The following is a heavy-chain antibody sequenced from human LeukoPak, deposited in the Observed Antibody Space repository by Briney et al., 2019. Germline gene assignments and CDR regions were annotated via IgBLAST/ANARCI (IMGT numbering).Heavy chain of an antibody. V-gene: IGHV3-74*01. CDR1: GFTFSNYW. J-gene: IGHJ4*02. CDR2: INTDGSTT. CDR3: ARDRYKVDY. Sequence: GGSLRLSCAASGFTFSNYWMHWVRQAPGKGLVWVSRINTDGSTTSYADSVKGRFTISRDNAKNTLYLQMNSLSADDTAVYYCARDRYKVDYWGQGTLVTVSS. D-gene: IGHD3-9*01.